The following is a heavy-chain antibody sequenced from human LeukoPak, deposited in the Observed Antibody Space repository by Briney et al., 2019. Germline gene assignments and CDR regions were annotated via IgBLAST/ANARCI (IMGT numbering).Heavy chain of an antibody. J-gene: IGHJ4*02. CDR1: GGSISSNNYY. Sequence: SEALSLTCTVSGGSISSNNYYWGWIRQPPGKGLEWIGSIYYSGSAYYNPSLKSRVTVSVDTSKNQFSLKLTSVTAADTAVYYCVRYCSGGSCYDKGIDYWGQGTLVIVSS. V-gene: IGHV4-39*07. CDR2: IYYSGSA. D-gene: IGHD2-15*01. CDR3: VRYCSGGSCYDKGIDY.